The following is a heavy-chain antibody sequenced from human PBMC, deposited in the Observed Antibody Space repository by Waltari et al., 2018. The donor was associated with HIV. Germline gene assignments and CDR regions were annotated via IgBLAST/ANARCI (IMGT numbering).Heavy chain of an antibody. J-gene: IGHJ4*02. Sequence: EVQLVQSGGGLIKPGGSLRLSCAASGFSVSSYWMHWVGQTPGKGLVGVYLIKIDGSRIDYADSVRGRFTISRDSAKNTLSLQMNSLTEEDTAVYYCSRDTFGEYDYWGQGTLVTVSS. CDR2: IKIDGSRI. CDR3: SRDTFGEYDY. V-gene: IGHV3-74*01. CDR1: GFSVSSYW. D-gene: IGHD3-10*01.